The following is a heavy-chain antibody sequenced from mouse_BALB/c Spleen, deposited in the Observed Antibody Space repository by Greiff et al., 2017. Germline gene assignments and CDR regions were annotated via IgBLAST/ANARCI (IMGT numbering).Heavy chain of an antibody. CDR3: ARDDGYGGFAY. CDR1: GFTFSSYA. CDR2: ISSGGST. V-gene: IGHV5-6-5*01. J-gene: IGHJ3*01. Sequence: EVNVVESGGGLVKPGGSLKLSCAASGFTFSSYAMSWVRQTPEKRLEWVASISSGGSTYYPDSVKGRFTISRDNARNILYLQMSSLRSEDTAMYYCARDDGYGGFAYWGQGTLVTVSA. D-gene: IGHD2-3*01.